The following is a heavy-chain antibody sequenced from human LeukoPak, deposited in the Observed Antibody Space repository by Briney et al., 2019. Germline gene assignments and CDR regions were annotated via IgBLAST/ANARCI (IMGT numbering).Heavy chain of an antibody. V-gene: IGHV3-66*01. D-gene: IGHD3-16*01. CDR1: GFTVSSNY. Sequence: GGSLRLSCAVSGFTVSSNYMSWVRQAPGKGLEWVSVIYSGGSTYYADSVKDRFTISRDNSKNTLCLQMNSLRAEDTAVYYCTGVLWGGIDYWGQGTLVTVSS. J-gene: IGHJ4*02. CDR3: TGVLWGGIDY. CDR2: IYSGGST.